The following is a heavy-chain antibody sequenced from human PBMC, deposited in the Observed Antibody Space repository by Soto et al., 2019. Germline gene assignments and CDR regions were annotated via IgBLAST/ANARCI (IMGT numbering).Heavy chain of an antibody. Sequence: GSLRLSCATSGFTFTRYSMNGVRQAPGKGLEWVSSISSTTNYIYYGDSMKGRFTISRDNAKNSLYREMNSLRAENTAVYYCAREYEDLTSNFDYWGQGTLVTVSS. V-gene: IGHV3-21*06. CDR2: ISSTTNYI. CDR3: AREYEDLTSNFDY. D-gene: IGHD2-8*01. CDR1: GFTFTRYS. J-gene: IGHJ4*02.